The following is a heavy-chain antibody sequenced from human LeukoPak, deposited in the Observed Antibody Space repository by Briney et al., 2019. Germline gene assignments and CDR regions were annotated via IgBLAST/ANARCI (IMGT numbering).Heavy chain of an antibody. CDR1: GVTLSRCS. D-gene: IGHD3-10*01. CDR2: ISSSGNI. Sequence: GGSLRLSCAASGVTLSRCSMNWVRQAPGKGLEWISYISSSGNIYYADSVKGRFTISRDNAKNSLYLQMNSLRDEDTAVYYCARVGYYGSGSPGGFDYWGQGTLVTVSP. J-gene: IGHJ4*02. V-gene: IGHV3-48*02. CDR3: ARVGYYGSGSPGGFDY.